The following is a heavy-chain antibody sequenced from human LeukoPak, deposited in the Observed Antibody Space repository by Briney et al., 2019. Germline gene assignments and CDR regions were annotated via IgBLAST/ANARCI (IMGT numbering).Heavy chain of an antibody. J-gene: IGHJ3*02. V-gene: IGHV1-18*01. CDR2: ISAYNGNT. CDR1: GYTFTGYG. D-gene: IGHD6-13*01. Sequence: GASVKVSCKASGYTFTGYGISWVRQAPGQGLEWMGWISAYNGNTNYAQKLQGRVTMTTDTSTSTAYMELRSLRSDDTAVYYCARDATIAAAATEAFDIWGQGQWSPSLQ. CDR3: ARDATIAAAATEAFDI.